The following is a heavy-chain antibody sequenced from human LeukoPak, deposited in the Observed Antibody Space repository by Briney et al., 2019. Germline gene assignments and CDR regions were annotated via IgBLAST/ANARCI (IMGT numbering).Heavy chain of an antibody. CDR1: GGSISSDDYY. CDR3: ARDFRETQRRSMRRYYYYYMDV. Sequence: SETLSLTCTVSGGSISSDDYYWSWIWQPAGKGLEWIGRVYTSGSTNYNPSLRSRVTISVDTSKNQFSLKLSSVTAADTAVYYCARDFRETQRRSMRRYYYYYMDVWGKGTTVTVSS. V-gene: IGHV4-61*02. CDR2: VYTSGST. D-gene: IGHD3-10*01. J-gene: IGHJ6*03.